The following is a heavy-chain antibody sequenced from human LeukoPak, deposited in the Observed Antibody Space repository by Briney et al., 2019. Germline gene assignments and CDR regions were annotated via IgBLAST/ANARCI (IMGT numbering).Heavy chain of an antibody. V-gene: IGHV1-69*04. CDR3: ARDGDYYGSGSYYLPPKYYFDY. CDR2: IIPILGIA. Sequence: ASVKVSCKASGGTFSSYAISWVRQAPGQGLEWMGRIIPILGIANYAQKFQGRVTITADKSTSTAYMELSSLRSEDTAVYYCARDGDYYGSGSYYLPPKYYFDYWGQGTLVTVSS. J-gene: IGHJ4*02. D-gene: IGHD3-10*01. CDR1: GGTFSSYA.